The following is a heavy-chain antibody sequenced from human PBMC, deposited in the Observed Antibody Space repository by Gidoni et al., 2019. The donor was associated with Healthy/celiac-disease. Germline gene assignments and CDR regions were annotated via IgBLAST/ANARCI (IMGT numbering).Heavy chain of an antibody. CDR3: ARDELPWYFDL. CDR2: IYYGGSA. Sequence: QVQLQESGPGLVKPSETLSLTCTVSGSSVSSGSYYWSWIRQPPGKGLEWIGYIYYGGSANYNPSLKSRVTISVDTSKNQFSLNLTSVTAADTAVYYCARDELPWYFDLWGRGTLVTVSS. V-gene: IGHV4-61*01. CDR1: GSSVSSGSYY. D-gene: IGHD3-10*01. J-gene: IGHJ2*01.